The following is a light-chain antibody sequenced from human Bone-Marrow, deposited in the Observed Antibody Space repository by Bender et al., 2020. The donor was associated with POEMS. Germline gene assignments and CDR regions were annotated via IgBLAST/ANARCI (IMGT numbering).Light chain of an antibody. CDR3: AAWDAGLSGGV. CDR2: SDN. V-gene: IGLV1-44*01. CDR1: NSNIGTHA. Sequence: QSVLTQPPSASGTPGQRVTISCSGSNSNIGTHAVNWYQHFPGTAPKFLVYSDNQRPSGVPDRFYAFKSGTSASLAISGLQSEDEADYYCAAWDAGLSGGVFGGGTKLTVL. J-gene: IGLJ3*02.